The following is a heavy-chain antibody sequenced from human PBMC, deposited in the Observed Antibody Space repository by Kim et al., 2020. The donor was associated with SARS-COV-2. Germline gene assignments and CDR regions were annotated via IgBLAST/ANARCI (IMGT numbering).Heavy chain of an antibody. CDR3: ARDWGSSWVPNYYYYGMDV. CDR1: GGSISSSSYY. Sequence: SETLSLTCTVSGGSISSSSYYWGWIRQPPGKGLEWIGSIYYSGSTYYNPSLKSRVTISVDTSKNQFSLKLSSVTAADTAVYYCARDWGSSWVPNYYYYGMDVWGQGTTVTVSS. V-gene: IGHV4-39*07. D-gene: IGHD6-13*01. CDR2: IYYSGST. J-gene: IGHJ6*02.